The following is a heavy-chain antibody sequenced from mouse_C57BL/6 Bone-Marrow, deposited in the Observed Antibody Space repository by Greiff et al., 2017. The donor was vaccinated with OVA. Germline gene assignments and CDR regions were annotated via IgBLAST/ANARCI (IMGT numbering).Heavy chain of an antibody. V-gene: IGHV5-12*01. CDR3: ARLYYSSSPYWYFDV. CDR1: GFTFSDYY. D-gene: IGHD1-1*01. Sequence: EVMLVESGGGLVQPGGSLKLSCAASGFTFSDYYMYWVRQTPEKRLEWVAYISNGGGSTYYPDTVKGRFTISRDNAKNTLYLQMSRLKSEDTAMYYCARLYYSSSPYWYFDVWGTGTTVTVSS. CDR2: ISNGGGST. J-gene: IGHJ1*03.